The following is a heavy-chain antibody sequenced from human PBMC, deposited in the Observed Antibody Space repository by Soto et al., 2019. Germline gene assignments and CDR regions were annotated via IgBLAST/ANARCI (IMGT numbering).Heavy chain of an antibody. CDR2: TYNTGST. D-gene: IGHD2-21*02. CDR3: ARDLWGYCGTDCYPLDV. CDR1: GGSISRYY. Sequence: QVQLQESGPGLVKPSETLSLTCTVSGGSISRYYWSWIRQPPGKGLEWIGYTYNTGSTVYNPSFKSRVTISVDTSKNQFSLKLNSVTAADTAVYYCARDLWGYCGTDCYPLDVWGQGTTVTVSS. V-gene: IGHV4-59*01. J-gene: IGHJ6*02.